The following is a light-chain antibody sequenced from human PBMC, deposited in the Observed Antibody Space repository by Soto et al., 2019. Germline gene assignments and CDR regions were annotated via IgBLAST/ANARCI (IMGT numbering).Light chain of an antibody. V-gene: IGKV4-1*01. J-gene: IGKJ2*01. CDR2: WAS. CDR3: QQYYSAPPHT. CDR1: QTILYTSINKNC. Sequence: DIVMTQSPDSLAVSLGERATINCKSSQTILYTSINKNCLAWYQKKPGQPPKLLIYWASTRESGVPDRFSGSGSGTNYTLTISSLQAEDVAVYYCQQYYSAPPHTFGQGTKLDIK.